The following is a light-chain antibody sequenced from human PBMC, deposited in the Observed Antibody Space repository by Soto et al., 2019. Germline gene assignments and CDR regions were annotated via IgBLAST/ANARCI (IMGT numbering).Light chain of an antibody. J-gene: IGKJ2*01. Sequence: EIVLTQSPGTLSLSPGERASLSCRASQSVSSSYLAWYQQKPGQAPMLLIYGASIMATGIPDRFSGSGSGTDFTLTISRLEPEDFAVYYCQQYGSSPVTFGQGTKLEIK. CDR2: GAS. V-gene: IGKV3-20*01. CDR3: QQYGSSPVT. CDR1: QSVSSSY.